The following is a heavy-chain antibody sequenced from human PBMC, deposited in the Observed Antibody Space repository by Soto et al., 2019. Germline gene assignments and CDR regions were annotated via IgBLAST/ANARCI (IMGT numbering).Heavy chain of an antibody. D-gene: IGHD2-2*01. V-gene: IGHV1-18*01. CDR2: ISAYNGNT. CDR1: GYTFTSYG. CDR3: ARGHIVVVSAGMGGYCYYYMCV. J-gene: IGHJ6*03. Sequence: QVQLVQSGAEVKKPGTSVKVSCKASGYTFTSYGISWVRQAPGQDLEWMGWISAYNGNTNYAQKLQGRVTMTTDTSTSTAYMELRSLRSDDTAVYYCARGHIVVVSAGMGGYCYYYMCVWGTGTPVTVSS.